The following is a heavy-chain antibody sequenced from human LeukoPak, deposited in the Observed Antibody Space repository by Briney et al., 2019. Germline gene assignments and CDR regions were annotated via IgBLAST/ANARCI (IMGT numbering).Heavy chain of an antibody. CDR1: GGTFSSYA. D-gene: IGHD6-13*01. J-gene: IGHJ4*02. V-gene: IGHV1-69*13. CDR2: IIPIFGTA. Sequence: ASVKVSCKASGGTFSSYAISWVRQAPGQGLEWMGGIIPIFGTANYAQKFQGRVTITADESTSTAYMELSSLRSEDAAVYYCARALYTSRSYLATFSPTNFDYWGQGTLVTVSS. CDR3: ARALYTSRSYLATFSPTNFDY.